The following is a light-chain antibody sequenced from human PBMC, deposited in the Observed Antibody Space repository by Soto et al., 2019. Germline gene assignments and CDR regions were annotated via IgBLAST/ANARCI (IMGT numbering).Light chain of an antibody. CDR1: QSVSSS. J-gene: IGKJ2*01. CDR3: QQRSDWPRLYT. CDR2: DAS. V-gene: IGKV3-11*01. Sequence: EIVLTQSPATLSLSPGERATLSCRASQSVSSSLAWYQQKPGQAPRLLIYDASNRATGIPARFSGSGSGTDFTLTISSLEPEDFAVYYCQQRSDWPRLYTFGQGTKLEIK.